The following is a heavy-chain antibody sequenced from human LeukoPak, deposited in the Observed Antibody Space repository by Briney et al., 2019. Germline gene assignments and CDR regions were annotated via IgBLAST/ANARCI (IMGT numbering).Heavy chain of an antibody. J-gene: IGHJ4*02. V-gene: IGHV7-4-1*02. CDR1: GYSFTSFG. D-gene: IGHD3-22*01. CDR2: INTNTGNP. Sequence: ASVKVSCKASGYSFTSFGMNWVRQAPGQGLEWMGWINTNTGNPTYAQGFTGRFVFSLDTSVSTAYLQISSLKAEDTAVYYCARGYYDSSGSYYFDYWGQGTLVTVSS. CDR3: ARGYYDSSGSYYFDY.